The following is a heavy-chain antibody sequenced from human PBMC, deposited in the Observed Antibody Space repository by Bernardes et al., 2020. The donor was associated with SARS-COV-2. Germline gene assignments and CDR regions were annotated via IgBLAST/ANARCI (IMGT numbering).Heavy chain of an antibody. V-gene: IGHV4-61*02. CDR1: GGFISSVSYY. CDR3: ARAGYSSSTYYFDY. D-gene: IGHD6-13*01. J-gene: IGHJ4*02. CDR2: IYTSGST. Sequence: SETLSLTCTGPGGFISSVSYYWTWLRQPAGKGLEWIGRIYTSGSTNYNPSLKSRVTISVDTSKNQFSLKLSSVTAADTAVYYCARAGYSSSTYYFDYWGQGTLVTVSS.